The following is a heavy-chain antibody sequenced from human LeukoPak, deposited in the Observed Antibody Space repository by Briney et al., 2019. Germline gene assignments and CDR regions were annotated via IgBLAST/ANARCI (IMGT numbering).Heavy chain of an antibody. V-gene: IGHV4-59*12. CDR1: GGSISSYY. CDR3: ARGRIMITFGGPSTIYYFDY. CDR2: IYYSGST. D-gene: IGHD3-16*01. J-gene: IGHJ4*02. Sequence: SETLSLTCTVSGGSISSYYWSWIRQPPGKGLEWIGYIYYSGSTYYNPSLKSRVTISVDTSKNQFSLKLSSVTAADTAVYYCARGRIMITFGGPSTIYYFDYWGQGTLVTVSS.